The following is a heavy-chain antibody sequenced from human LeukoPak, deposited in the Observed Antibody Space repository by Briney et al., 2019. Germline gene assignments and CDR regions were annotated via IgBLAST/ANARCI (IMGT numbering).Heavy chain of an antibody. Sequence: RGSLRLSCAASGFTFSSYAMHWVRQAPGKGLEWVAVISYDGSNKYYADSVKGRFTISRDNSKNTLYLQMNSLRAEDTAVYYCARDGQQWLVYYYYYMDLSGDATTVTVSS. CDR1: GFTFSSYA. J-gene: IGHJ6*03. V-gene: IGHV3-30*04. CDR2: ISYDGSNK. CDR3: ARDGQQWLVYYYYYMDL. D-gene: IGHD6-19*01.